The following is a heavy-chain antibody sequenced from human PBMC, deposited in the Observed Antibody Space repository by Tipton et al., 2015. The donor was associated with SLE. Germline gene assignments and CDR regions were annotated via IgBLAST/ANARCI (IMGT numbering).Heavy chain of an antibody. D-gene: IGHD1-1*01. CDR3: ARASERIGHFDY. V-gene: IGHV4-34*01. CDR1: GGSFTGYH. Sequence: TLSLTCALSGGSFTGYHWSWFRQPPGKGLECIGEINHTEGTRYNPSLKSRVTMSLDSSTKQFSLQVSSVTAADTAVYYCARASERIGHFDYWGQGTLVSVSS. J-gene: IGHJ4*02. CDR2: INHTEGT.